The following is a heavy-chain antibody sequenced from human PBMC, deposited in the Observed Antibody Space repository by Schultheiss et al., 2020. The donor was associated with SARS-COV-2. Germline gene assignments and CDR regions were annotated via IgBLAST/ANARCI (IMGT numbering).Heavy chain of an antibody. D-gene: IGHD3-3*01. Sequence: VKVSCKASGYTFTSYGISWVRQAPGQGLEWMGWISAYNGNTKYSQKFQGRVTITRDTSASTAYMELSSLRSEDTAVYYCARKAKKFLEWLSYWYFDLWGRGTLVTVSS. CDR1: GYTFTSYG. J-gene: IGHJ2*01. CDR3: ARKAKKFLEWLSYWYFDL. V-gene: IGHV1-18*01. CDR2: ISAYNGNT.